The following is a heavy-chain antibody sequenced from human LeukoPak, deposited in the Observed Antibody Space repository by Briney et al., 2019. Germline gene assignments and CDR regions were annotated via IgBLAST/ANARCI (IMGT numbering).Heavy chain of an antibody. Sequence: PGRSLRLSCAASGFTFDDYAMHWVRQAPGKGLEWVSGISWNSGSIGYADSVKGRFTISRDNAKNSLYLQMNSLRAEDTAVYYCAREPYYYDSSGYSHYYYYMDVWGKGTTVTVSS. CDR3: AREPYYYDSSGYSHYYYYMDV. CDR1: GFTFDDYA. J-gene: IGHJ6*03. CDR2: ISWNSGSI. V-gene: IGHV3-9*01. D-gene: IGHD3-22*01.